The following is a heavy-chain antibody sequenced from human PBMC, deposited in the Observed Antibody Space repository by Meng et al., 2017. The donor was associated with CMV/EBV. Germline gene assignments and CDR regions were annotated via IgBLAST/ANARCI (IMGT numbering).Heavy chain of an antibody. CDR2: IYYSGRT. V-gene: IGHV4-59*01. Sequence: SETLSPTCTVSGGSISSYYWSWIRQPPGKGLEWIGYIYYSGRTNYNPSLKSRVTISVDTSKNQFSLKLSSVTAADTAVYYCARDRVDGITGTTSGYDYWGQGTLVTVSS. CDR1: GGSISSYY. J-gene: IGHJ4*02. CDR3: ARDRVDGITGTTSGYDY. D-gene: IGHD1-7*01.